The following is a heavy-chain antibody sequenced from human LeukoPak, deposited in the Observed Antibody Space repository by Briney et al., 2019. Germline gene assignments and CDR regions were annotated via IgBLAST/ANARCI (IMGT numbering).Heavy chain of an antibody. CDR2: IYYSGST. CDR1: GGSVSSGSYY. J-gene: IGHJ2*01. V-gene: IGHV4-61*01. D-gene: IGHD3-22*01. Sequence: SETLSLTCTVSGGSVSSGSYYWSWIRQPPGKGLEWIGYIYYSGSTYYNPSLKSRVTVSVDTSKNQFSLKLSSVTAADTAVYYCARDGDSSGYYDWYFDLWGRGTLVTVSS. CDR3: ARDGDSSGYYDWYFDL.